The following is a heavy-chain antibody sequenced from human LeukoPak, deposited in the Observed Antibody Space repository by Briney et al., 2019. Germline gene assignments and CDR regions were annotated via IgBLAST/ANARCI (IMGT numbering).Heavy chain of an antibody. J-gene: IGHJ3*02. CDR1: WFMVSRNY. V-gene: IGHV3-53*01. CDR3: ARRISGASYAFDI. CDR2: MYTGGST. Sequence: PGGSLRLSCAASWFMVSRNYMSWVRQAPGKGLEWVSVMYTGGSTYYADSVKGRFTISRDNSKNTLNLQMNSLRAEDTALYYCARRISGASYAFDIWGQGTMVTVSS.